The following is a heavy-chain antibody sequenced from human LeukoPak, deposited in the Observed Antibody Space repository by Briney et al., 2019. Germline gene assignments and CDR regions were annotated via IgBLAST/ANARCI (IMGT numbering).Heavy chain of an antibody. J-gene: IGHJ3*02. D-gene: IGHD3-16*02. Sequence: ASVNVSCKPSAYTFTAYLIHWGRQAPGQGLEWMGWINLKRGDTKFEQKFQGRVTMTRDTSPSTGYVELSRLRSDETAVYFCARDVIVDHDAFDIWGEGAMVTVSS. CDR3: ARDVIVDHDAFDI. CDR2: INLKRGDT. V-gene: IGHV1-2*02. CDR1: AYTFTAYL.